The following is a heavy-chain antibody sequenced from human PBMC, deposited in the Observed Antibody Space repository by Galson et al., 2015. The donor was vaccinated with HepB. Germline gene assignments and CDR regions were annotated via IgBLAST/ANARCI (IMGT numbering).Heavy chain of an antibody. D-gene: IGHD3-10*01. Sequence: SLRLSCATSGFNFNTYSMSWVRQAPGRGLEWVSSITTSSSYIYYADSVKGRFTISRDNAQNSLYLQMHSLRAEDTAVYYCARDWSPAYVVQGVISQFDQWGQGTLVTVSS. V-gene: IGHV3-21*01. CDR1: GFNFNTYS. CDR2: ITTSSSYI. J-gene: IGHJ4*02. CDR3: ARDWSPAYVVQGVISQFDQ.